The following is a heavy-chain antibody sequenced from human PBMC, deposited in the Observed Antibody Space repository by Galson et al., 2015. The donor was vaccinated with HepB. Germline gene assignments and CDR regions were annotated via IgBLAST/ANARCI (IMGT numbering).Heavy chain of an antibody. CDR1: GFTFSSYW. CDR3: ARVDIVATSDFDY. Sequence: SLRLSCAASGFTFSSYWMSWVRQAPGKGLEWVANIKQDGSEKYYVDSVKGRFTISRDNAKNSLYLQMNSLRAEDTAVYYCARVDIVATSDFDYWGQGTLVTVSS. D-gene: IGHD5-12*01. V-gene: IGHV3-7*01. J-gene: IGHJ4*02. CDR2: IKQDGSEK.